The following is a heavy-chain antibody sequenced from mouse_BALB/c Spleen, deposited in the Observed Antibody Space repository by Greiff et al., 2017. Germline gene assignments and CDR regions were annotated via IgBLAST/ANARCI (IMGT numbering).Heavy chain of an antibody. J-gene: IGHJ4*01. CDR3: AREAFLYAMDY. CDR1: GFTFSSFG. CDR2: ISSGSSTI. V-gene: IGHV5-17*02. Sequence: EVQGVESGGGLVQPGGSRKLSCAASGFTFSSFGMHWVRQAPEKGLEWVAYISSGSSTIYYADTVKGRFTISRDNPKNTLFLQMTSLRSEDTAMYYCAREAFLYAMDYWGQGTSVTVSS.